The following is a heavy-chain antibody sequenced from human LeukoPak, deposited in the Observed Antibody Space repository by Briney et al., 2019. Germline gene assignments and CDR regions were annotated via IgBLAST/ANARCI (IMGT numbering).Heavy chain of an antibody. V-gene: IGHV4-59*08. CDR1: GGSISSSY. CDR2: LYYSVGT. J-gene: IGHJ2*01. D-gene: IGHD3-10*01. Sequence: SETLSLTSTVSGGSISSSYWSWMRPPPGKGLEWIGHLYYSVGTNYVPSLKRRVTISVDTSKNQFSLKLSSVTAADTAVYYCARHKEIGRLWLGEKTDWYFDLWGRGTLVTVSS. CDR3: ARHKEIGRLWLGEKTDWYFDL.